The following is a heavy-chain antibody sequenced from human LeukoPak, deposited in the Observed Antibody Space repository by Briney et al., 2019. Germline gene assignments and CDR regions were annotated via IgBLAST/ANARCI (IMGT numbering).Heavy chain of an antibody. Sequence: ADSVKGRFTISRDNSKNTLYLQMNSLRAEDTAVYYCARDSGGWYLLSYWGQGTLVTVSS. CDR3: ARDSGGWYLLSY. V-gene: IGHV3-30*01. D-gene: IGHD6-19*01. J-gene: IGHJ4*02.